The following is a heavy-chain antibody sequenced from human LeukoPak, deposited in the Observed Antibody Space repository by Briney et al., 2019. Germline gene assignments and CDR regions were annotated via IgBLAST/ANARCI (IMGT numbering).Heavy chain of an antibody. CDR2: IRWDSTVT. Sequence: PGGSLRLSCAASGFTISSYGMHWVRQAPGKGLEWVAFIRWDSTVTHYVESVKGRFTISRDYAKSSLFLQMNSLRVEDTAVYYCAKGGSHFQHWGQGTLVTVSS. CDR1: GFTISSYG. J-gene: IGHJ1*01. V-gene: IGHV3-30*02. CDR3: AKGGSHFQH. D-gene: IGHD2-15*01.